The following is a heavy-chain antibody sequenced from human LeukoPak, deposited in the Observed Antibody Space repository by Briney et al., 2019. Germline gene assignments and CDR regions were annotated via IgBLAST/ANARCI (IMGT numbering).Heavy chain of an antibody. CDR1: GFSLSGYW. Sequence: GGSLRLSCATSGFSLSGYWMSWVRQAPGKGPEWVARLHADGNEKYYVDSVKGRFTVSRDNAKNSLYLQMNSLRVEDTAVYYCARGGYSFDYLGQGTLVTVSS. J-gene: IGHJ4*02. CDR3: ARGGYSFDY. D-gene: IGHD5-12*01. CDR2: LHADGNEK. V-gene: IGHV3-7*01.